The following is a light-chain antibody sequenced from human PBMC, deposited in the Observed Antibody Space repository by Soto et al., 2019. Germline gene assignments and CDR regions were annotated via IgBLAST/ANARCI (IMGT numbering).Light chain of an antibody. Sequence: VMTQSPANLSVSPGEGVTLSCRASQNVATNLAWYQQKPGQAPRLLIYASSTRATGIPATFSGSGSGTQFSLLISSLQSEDSAVYYCQQYYQWGLSFGGGTKV. J-gene: IGKJ4*01. V-gene: IGKV3D-15*01. CDR2: ASS. CDR3: QQYYQWGLS. CDR1: QNVATN.